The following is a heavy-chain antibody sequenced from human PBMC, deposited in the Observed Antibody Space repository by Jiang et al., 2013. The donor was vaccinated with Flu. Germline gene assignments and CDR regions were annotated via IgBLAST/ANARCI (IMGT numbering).Heavy chain of an antibody. CDR2: IIPIFGTA. V-gene: IGHV1-69*01. D-gene: IGHD4-11*01. CDR3: ARDRSLHSNYAVLYYGMDV. J-gene: IGHJ6*02. Sequence: SGAEVKKPGSSVKVSCKASGGTFSSYAISWVRQAPGQGLEWMGGIIPIFGTANYAQKFQGRVTITADESTSTAYMELSSLRSEDTAVYYCARDRSLHSNYAVLYYGMDVWGQGTTVTVSS. CDR1: GGTFSSYA.